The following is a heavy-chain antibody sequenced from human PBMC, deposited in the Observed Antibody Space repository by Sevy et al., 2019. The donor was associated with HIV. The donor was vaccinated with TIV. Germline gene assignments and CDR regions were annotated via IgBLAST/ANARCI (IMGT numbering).Heavy chain of an antibody. J-gene: IGHJ4*02. CDR3: ARCPRYYDSSGYFYY. CDR2: ISSSGSTI. CDR1: GFTFSSYE. Sequence: GGSLRLSCAASGFTFSSYEMNWVRQAPGKGLEWVSYISSSGSTIYYADSRKGRFTISRDNAKNSLYLQMNSLRAEDTAGYYCARCPRYYDSSGYFYYWGQGTLVTVSS. V-gene: IGHV3-48*03. D-gene: IGHD3-22*01.